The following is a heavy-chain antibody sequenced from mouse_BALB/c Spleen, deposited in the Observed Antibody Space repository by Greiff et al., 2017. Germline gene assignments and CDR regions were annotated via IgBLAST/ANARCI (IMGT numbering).Heavy chain of an antibody. CDR2: ISSGSSTI. Sequence: EVMLVESGGGLVQPGGSRKLSCAASGFTFSSFGMHWVRQAPEKGLEWVAYISSGSSTIYYADTVKGRFTISRDNPKNTLFLQMTSLRSEYTAMYYCARSDYDYDGGCAYWGQGTLVTVSA. V-gene: IGHV5-17*02. CDR3: ARSDYDYDGGCAY. D-gene: IGHD2-4*01. J-gene: IGHJ3*01. CDR1: GFTFSSFG.